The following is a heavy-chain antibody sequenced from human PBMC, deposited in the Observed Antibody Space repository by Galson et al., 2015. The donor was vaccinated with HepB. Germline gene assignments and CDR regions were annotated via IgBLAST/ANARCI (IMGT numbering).Heavy chain of an antibody. CDR2: IYYSGST. J-gene: IGHJ3*02. CDR1: GGSISSGGYS. Sequence: TLSLTCAVSGGSISSGGYSWSWIRQPPGKGLEWIGYIYYSGSTYYNPSLKSRVTISVDTSKNQFSLKLSSVTAADTAVYYCARLAILTGYHDAFDIWGQGTMVTVSS. D-gene: IGHD3-9*01. V-gene: IGHV4-30-4*07. CDR3: ARLAILTGYHDAFDI.